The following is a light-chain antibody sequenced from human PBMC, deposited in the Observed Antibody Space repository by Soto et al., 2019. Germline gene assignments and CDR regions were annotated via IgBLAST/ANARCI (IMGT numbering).Light chain of an antibody. V-gene: IGKV1-39*01. J-gene: IGKJ2*01. CDR2: AAT. CDR1: QSISSY. Sequence: DIQMTQSPSSLSASVGDRVTITCRASQSISSYLNWYQQKPGKAPKLLIYAATSLQSGVPSRFSGRGSGTDFTLTINSLQPEDFATYYCQQSYSTPVFGQGTKLEIK. CDR3: QQSYSTPV.